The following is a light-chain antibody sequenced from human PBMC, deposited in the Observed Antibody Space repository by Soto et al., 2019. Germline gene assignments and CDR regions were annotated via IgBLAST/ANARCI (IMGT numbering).Light chain of an antibody. CDR1: SSNIGAGYD. J-gene: IGLJ1*01. V-gene: IGLV1-40*01. CDR3: QSYDSSLSGSYA. Sequence: QSVLTQPPSVSGAPGQRVTISCTGSSSNIGAGYDVHWYQHLPGTAPKLLIYGNTNRPSGVPDRFSGSKSGTSASLAITGLQAEDEADYYCQSYDSSLSGSYAFGTGTKVTVL. CDR2: GNT.